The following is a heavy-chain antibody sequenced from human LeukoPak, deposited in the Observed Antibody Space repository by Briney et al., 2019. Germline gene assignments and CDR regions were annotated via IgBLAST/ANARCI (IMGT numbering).Heavy chain of an antibody. CDR2: INHSGST. J-gene: IGHJ4*02. CDR3: ARESSPSTRDY. V-gene: IGHV4-34*01. D-gene: IGHD3-10*01. CDR1: DGSFSGYY. Sequence: SETLSLTCAVYDGSFSGYYWSWIRQPPGKGLEWIGEINHSGSTNYNPSLKSRVTISVDTSKNQFSLKLSSVTAADTAVYYCARESSPSTRDYWGQGTLVTVSS.